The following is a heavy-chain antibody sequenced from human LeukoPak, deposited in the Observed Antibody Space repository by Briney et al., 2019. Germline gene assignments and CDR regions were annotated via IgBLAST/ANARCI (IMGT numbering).Heavy chain of an antibody. CDR3: ARGRITMVRGVTHYYYMDV. V-gene: IGHV4-34*01. D-gene: IGHD3-10*01. CDR2: IYYSGNT. Sequence: SETLSFTCAVYGGSFSGYYWSWIRQPPGKGLEWIGNIYYSGNTYFNPSLKSRVTISIDTSKNQFSLKLSSVTAADTAVYYCARGRITMVRGVTHYYYMDVWGKGTTVTISS. J-gene: IGHJ6*03. CDR1: GGSFSGYY.